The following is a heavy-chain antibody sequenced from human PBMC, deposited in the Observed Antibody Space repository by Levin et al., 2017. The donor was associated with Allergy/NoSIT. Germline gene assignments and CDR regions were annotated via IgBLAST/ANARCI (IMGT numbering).Heavy chain of an antibody. Sequence: PSETLSLTCAVYGGSFSGYYWSWIRQPPGKGLEWIGEINHSGSTNYNPSLKSRVTISVDTSTNQFSLKLSSVTAADTAVYYCARVPAPYYDILTGYYRPGYFDYWGQGTLVTVSA. V-gene: IGHV4-34*01. J-gene: IGHJ4*02. D-gene: IGHD3-9*01. CDR2: INHSGST. CDR1: GGSFSGYY. CDR3: ARVPAPYYDILTGYYRPGYFDY.